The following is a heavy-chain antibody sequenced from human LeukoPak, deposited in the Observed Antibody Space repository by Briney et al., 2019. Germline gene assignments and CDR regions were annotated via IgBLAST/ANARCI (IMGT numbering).Heavy chain of an antibody. V-gene: IGHV4-39*02. CDR3: ARLPTDLLAFDY. Sequence: SETLSLTCAVSGGSISNNNYYWGWIRQPLGKGLEWIATISYGGSTLYSPSLKSRVTISIDASKNHFSLELTSVTAADTAVFYCARLPTDLLAFDYWGQGTLVTVSS. J-gene: IGHJ4*02. CDR1: GGSISNNNYY. D-gene: IGHD2-8*02. CDR2: ISYGGST.